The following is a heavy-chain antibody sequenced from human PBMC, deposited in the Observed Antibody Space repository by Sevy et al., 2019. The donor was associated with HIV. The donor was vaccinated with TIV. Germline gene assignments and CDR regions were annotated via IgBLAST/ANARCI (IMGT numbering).Heavy chain of an antibody. CDR3: VLEGSGIDY. CDR1: GFIFSTYE. J-gene: IGHJ4*02. Sequence: GGSLRLSCAASGFIFSTYEMNWVRQAPGRGLEWVSYISRSGLTIYYADSVKGRFTISRDNAKDSLYLQMNSLRAEDTTVYYCVLEGSGIDYWGQGTPVTVSS. D-gene: IGHD3-10*01. V-gene: IGHV3-48*03. CDR2: ISRSGLTI.